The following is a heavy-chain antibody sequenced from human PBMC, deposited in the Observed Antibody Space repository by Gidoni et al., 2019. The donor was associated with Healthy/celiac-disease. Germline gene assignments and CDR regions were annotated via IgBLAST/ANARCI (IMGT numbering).Heavy chain of an antibody. CDR2: IGGSGSST. J-gene: IGHJ4*02. Sequence: EVQLLAFGGGLVQPGGSLRLSCAASGFTFSSHAMGWVGQAAGKGLGWVSAIGGSGSSTYYADSVKGRFTISRDNSKNTLYLQMNSLRAEDTAVYYCAKAFNVDYWGQGTLVTVSS. CDR3: AKAFNVDY. CDR1: GFTFSSHA. V-gene: IGHV3-23*01.